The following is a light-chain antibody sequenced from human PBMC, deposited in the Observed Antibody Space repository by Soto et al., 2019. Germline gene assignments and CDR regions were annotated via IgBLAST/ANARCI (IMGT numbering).Light chain of an antibody. CDR2: GAS. Sequence: AIQMTQSPSSLSASVGDRVTITCRASQTISSWLAWYQQKPGKAPQLLIYGASSLQRGVSSRFSGSGFGTDFTLTISSLQPEDSATYYCLQDRSHFWTFGQGTKVDIK. CDR1: QTISSW. J-gene: IGKJ1*01. CDR3: LQDRSHFWT. V-gene: IGKV1-6*01.